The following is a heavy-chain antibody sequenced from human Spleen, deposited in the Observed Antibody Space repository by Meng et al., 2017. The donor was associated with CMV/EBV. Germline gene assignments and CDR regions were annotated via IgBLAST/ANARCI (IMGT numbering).Heavy chain of an antibody. CDR2: VSRSGDRT. J-gene: IGHJ4*02. CDR1: GFTFSTYA. Sequence: GESLKISCAASGFTFSTYAMSWIRQAPGKGLECVSVVSRSGDRTYYAGSVKGRFTVSRDNSKSTLYLQMDSLRAEDTAIYYCAKPPSVTYSPFDFWGQGTLVTVSS. CDR3: AKPPSVTYSPFDF. V-gene: IGHV3-23*01. D-gene: IGHD1-26*01.